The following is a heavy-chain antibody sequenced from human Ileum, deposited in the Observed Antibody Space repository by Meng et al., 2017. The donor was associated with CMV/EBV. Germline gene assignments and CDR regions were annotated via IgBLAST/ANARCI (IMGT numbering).Heavy chain of an antibody. Sequence: GESLKISCAASGFSLSDYAMTWVRQAPGKGLEWVSAISNSGISTYYADSVKGRFTISRDISKKTLYLKMNGLGAEDTAVYSCVKGLRWELPLDSLGQGTLVTVSS. CDR2: ISNSGIST. D-gene: IGHD1-26*01. CDR1: GFSLSDYA. J-gene: IGHJ4*02. CDR3: VKGLRWELPLDS. V-gene: IGHV3-23*01.